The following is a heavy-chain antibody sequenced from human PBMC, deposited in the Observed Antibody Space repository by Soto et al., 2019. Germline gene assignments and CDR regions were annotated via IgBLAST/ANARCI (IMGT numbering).Heavy chain of an antibody. J-gene: IGHJ4*02. Sequence: PGGSLRLSCAASGFTFSSYWMSWVRQAPGKGLEWVANIKQDGSEKYYVDSVKGRFTISRDNAKNSLYLQMNSLRAEDTAVYYCARDRSLSLTHRVYWGQGTLVTVSS. D-gene: IGHD3-9*01. V-gene: IGHV3-7*01. CDR2: IKQDGSEK. CDR1: GFTFSSYW. CDR3: ARDRSLSLTHRVY.